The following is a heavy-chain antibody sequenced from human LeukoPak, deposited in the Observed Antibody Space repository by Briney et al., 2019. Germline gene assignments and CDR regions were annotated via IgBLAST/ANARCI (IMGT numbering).Heavy chain of an antibody. Sequence: SETLSLTCTVSGGSVSSGSYYWSWIRQPPGKGLEWIGYIYYSGSTNYNPSLKSRVTISVDTSKNQFSLKLSSVTAADTAVYYCARDSGTEPFDYWGQGTLVTVSS. CDR3: ARDSGTEPFDY. D-gene: IGHD2-15*01. CDR2: IYYSGST. CDR1: GGSVSSGSYY. J-gene: IGHJ4*02. V-gene: IGHV4-61*01.